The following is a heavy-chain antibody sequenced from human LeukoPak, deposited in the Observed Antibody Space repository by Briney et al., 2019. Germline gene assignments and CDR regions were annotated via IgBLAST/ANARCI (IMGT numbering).Heavy chain of an antibody. CDR1: GFTFSSYG. D-gene: IGHD2-2*01. J-gene: IGHJ4*02. V-gene: IGHV3-30*02. Sequence: GGSLRLSCAASGFTFSSYGMHWVRQAPGKGLEWVAFIRYDGSNKYYADSVKGRFTISRDNSKNTLYLQMNSLRAEDTAVYYCAKLPALVVVPAAIYYWGQGTLVTVSS. CDR3: AKLPALVVVPAAIYY. CDR2: IRYDGSNK.